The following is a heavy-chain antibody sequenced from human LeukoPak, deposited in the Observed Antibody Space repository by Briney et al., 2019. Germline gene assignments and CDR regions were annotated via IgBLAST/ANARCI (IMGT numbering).Heavy chain of an antibody. CDR3: ARDPHQISYSGSSPTDY. J-gene: IGHJ4*02. V-gene: IGHV4-31*03. Sequence: SQTLSLTCTVSGGSFSSDTSYWSWIRQHPGKGLEWIGYIYYSGSTYYNPSLRSRVTISMDKSKNQFSLKVRSVTAADTAVYYCARDPHQISYSGSSPTDYWGQGTLVTVSS. D-gene: IGHD1-26*01. CDR1: GGSFSSDTSY. CDR2: IYYSGST.